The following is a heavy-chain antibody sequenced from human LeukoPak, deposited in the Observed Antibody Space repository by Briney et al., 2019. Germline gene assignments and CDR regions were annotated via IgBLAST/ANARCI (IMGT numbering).Heavy chain of an antibody. J-gene: IGHJ4*02. CDR1: GYTFTSYG. V-gene: IGHV1-18*01. CDR2: ISAYNGNT. D-gene: IGHD3-9*01. CDR3: AKDDYDILTGYSLGIDY. Sequence: GASVKVSCKASGYTFTSYGISWVRQAPGQGLEGMGWISAYNGNTNYAHKLQGRVTMTTDTSTNTAYMELRSLRSEDTAVYYCAKDDYDILTGYSLGIDYWGQGTLVTVSS.